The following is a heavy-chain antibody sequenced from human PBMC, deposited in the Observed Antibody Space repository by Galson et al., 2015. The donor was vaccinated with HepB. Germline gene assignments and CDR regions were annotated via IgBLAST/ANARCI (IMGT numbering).Heavy chain of an antibody. Sequence: LRLSCAASGFTFSDYYMSWIRQAPGKGLEWVSYISSSGSTIYYADSVKGRFTISRDNAKNSLYLQMNSLRAEDTAVYYCARDPRYCSSTSCPTDAFDIWGQGTMVTVSS. J-gene: IGHJ3*02. CDR3: ARDPRYCSSTSCPTDAFDI. D-gene: IGHD2-2*01. CDR2: ISSSGSTI. V-gene: IGHV3-11*01. CDR1: GFTFSDYY.